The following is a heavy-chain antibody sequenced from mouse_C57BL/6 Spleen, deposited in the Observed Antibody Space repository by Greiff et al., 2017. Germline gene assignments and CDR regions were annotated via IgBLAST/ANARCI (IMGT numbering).Heavy chain of an antibody. CDR3: TRDDSSGPFDY. V-gene: IGHV5-16*01. J-gene: IGHJ2*01. D-gene: IGHD3-2*02. CDR1: GFTFSDYY. CDR2: INYDGSST. Sequence: EVKVEESEGGLVQPGSSMKLSCTASGFTFSDYYMAWVRQVPERGLEWVANINYDGSSTYYLDSLKSRFIISGDNAKNILYLQMSSLTSEDTATYSCTRDDSSGPFDYWGQGTTLTVSA.